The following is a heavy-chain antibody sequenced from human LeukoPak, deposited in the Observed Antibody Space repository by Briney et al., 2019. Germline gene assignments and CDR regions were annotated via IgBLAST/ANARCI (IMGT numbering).Heavy chain of an antibody. CDR3: ARARYCSGGSCYDDAFDI. Sequence: SGGSLRLSCAASGFTFSSYGMHWVRQAPGKGLEWVAVLWYDGSNKYYADSVKGRFTISRDNSKNTLYLQMNSLRAEDTAVYYCARARYCSGGSCYDDAFDIWGQGTMVTVSS. J-gene: IGHJ3*02. V-gene: IGHV3-33*01. CDR1: GFTFSSYG. CDR2: LWYDGSNK. D-gene: IGHD2-15*01.